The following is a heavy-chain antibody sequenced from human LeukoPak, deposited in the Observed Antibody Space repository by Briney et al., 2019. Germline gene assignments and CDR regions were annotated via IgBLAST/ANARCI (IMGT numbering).Heavy chain of an antibody. CDR3: ARGLSHYYDSSGYYSLGY. Sequence: SETLSLTCAVYGGSFSGYYRSWIRQPPGKGLEWIGEINHSGSTNYNPSLKSRVTISVDTSKNQFSLKLSSVTAADTAVYYCARGLSHYYDSSGYYSLGYWGQGTLVTVSS. D-gene: IGHD3-22*01. CDR1: GGSFSGYY. J-gene: IGHJ4*02. V-gene: IGHV4-34*01. CDR2: INHSGST.